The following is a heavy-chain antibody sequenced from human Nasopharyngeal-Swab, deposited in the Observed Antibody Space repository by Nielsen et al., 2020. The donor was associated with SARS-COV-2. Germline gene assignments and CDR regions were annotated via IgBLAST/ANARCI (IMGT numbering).Heavy chain of an antibody. CDR3: ASHYDISFGMAFDI. CDR2: ISYDGSNK. J-gene: IGHJ3*02. D-gene: IGHD3-9*01. CDR1: GFTFSSYA. Sequence: GESLKISCAASGFTFSSYAMHWVRQAPGKGLEWVAVISYDGSNKYCADSVKGRFTISRDNSKNTLYLQMNSLRAEDTAVYYCASHYDISFGMAFDIWGQGTMVTVSS. V-gene: IGHV3-30-3*01.